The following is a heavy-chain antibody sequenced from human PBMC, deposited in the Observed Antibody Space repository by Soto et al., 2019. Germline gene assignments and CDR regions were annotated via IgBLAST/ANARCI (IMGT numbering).Heavy chain of an antibody. V-gene: IGHV5-10-1*01. CDR2: IDPSDSQT. Sequence: HGDSLKISCKGSGYSFAGYWITWVRQKPGKGLEWMGRIDPSDSQTYYSPSFRGHVTISVTKSITTVFLQWSSLRASDTAMYYCARQIYDSDTGPNFQYYFDSWGQGTPVTVSS. D-gene: IGHD3-22*01. CDR1: GYSFAGYW. J-gene: IGHJ4*02. CDR3: ARQIYDSDTGPNFQYYFDS.